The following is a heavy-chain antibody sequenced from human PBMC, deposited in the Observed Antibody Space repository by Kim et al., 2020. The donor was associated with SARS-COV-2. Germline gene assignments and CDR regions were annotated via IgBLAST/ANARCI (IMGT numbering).Heavy chain of an antibody. V-gene: IGHV3-21*04. Sequence: GGSLRLSCAASGFTFSSYSMNWVRQAPGKGLEWVSSISSSSSYIYYADSVKGRFTISRDNAKNSLYLQMNSLRAEDTAVYYCARTWELLDYFDYWGQGTLVTVSS. CDR2: ISSSSSYI. J-gene: IGHJ4*02. CDR1: GFTFSSYS. D-gene: IGHD1-26*01. CDR3: ARTWELLDYFDY.